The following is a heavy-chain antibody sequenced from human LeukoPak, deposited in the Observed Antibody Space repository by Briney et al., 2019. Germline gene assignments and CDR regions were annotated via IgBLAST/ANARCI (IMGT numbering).Heavy chain of an antibody. V-gene: IGHV4-31*03. J-gene: IGHJ3*02. CDR3: ATPYCSSLSCLDVFNM. CDR1: RVSVSDGRYY. D-gene: IGHD2-2*01. CDR2: KYYSGSA. Sequence: SQTLSLTCSVSRVSVSDGRYYWTWIRQHPGKGLEWIGYKYYSGSAKYKPSLKSRLTISIDTSKNQFSLQLSSVTAADTATYYCATPYCSSLSCLDVFNMWGQGTRVTVSS.